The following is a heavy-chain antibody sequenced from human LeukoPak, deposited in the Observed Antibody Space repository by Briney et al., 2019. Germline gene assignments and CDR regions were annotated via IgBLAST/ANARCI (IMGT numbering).Heavy chain of an antibody. V-gene: IGHV4-4*07. Sequence: SETLSLTCTVSGGSISSYYWSWIRQPAGKGLEWIGRIYTSGSTNYNPSLKSRVTMSVDTSKNQFSLKLSSVTAADTAVYYCAGGTYDFWSGRPYNWFDPWGQGTLVTVSS. CDR2: IYTSGST. J-gene: IGHJ5*02. CDR1: GGSISSYY. D-gene: IGHD3-3*01. CDR3: AGGTYDFWSGRPYNWFDP.